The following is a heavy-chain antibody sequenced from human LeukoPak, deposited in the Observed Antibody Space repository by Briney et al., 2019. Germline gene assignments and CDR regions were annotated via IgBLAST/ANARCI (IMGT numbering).Heavy chain of an antibody. V-gene: IGHV4-59*01. CDR2: IYFSGST. CDR3: ARDDLWLTYYYDSSAKRPLRDAFDI. CDR1: GGSISSYY. Sequence: SETLSLTCTVSGGSISSYYWSWIRQPPGKGLEWIGYIYFSGSTNYNPSLKSRVTISVDTSKNQFSLKLSSVTAADTAAYYCARDDLWLTYYYDSSAKRPLRDAFDIWGQGTMVTVSS. D-gene: IGHD3-22*01. J-gene: IGHJ3*02.